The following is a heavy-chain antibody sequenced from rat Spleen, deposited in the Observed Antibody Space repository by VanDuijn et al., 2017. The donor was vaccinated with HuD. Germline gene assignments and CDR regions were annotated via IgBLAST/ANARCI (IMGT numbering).Heavy chain of an antibody. D-gene: IGHD1-11*01. CDR3: ARGEEAIGGY. V-gene: IGHV5-29*01. CDR2: ISYDGNSI. CDR1: GFTFSDYG. Sequence: EVQLVESDGGLVQPGRSLKLSCAASGFTFSDYGMAWVRQAPTKGLEWVATISYDGNSIYYRDSVKGRFTISRDNAKSTLYLQMDSLRSEDTATYYCARGEEAIGGYWGQGVMVTVSS. J-gene: IGHJ2*01.